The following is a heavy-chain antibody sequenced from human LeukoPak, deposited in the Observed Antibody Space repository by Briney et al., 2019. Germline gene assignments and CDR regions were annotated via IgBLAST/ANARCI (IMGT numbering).Heavy chain of an antibody. CDR3: ARDTVVTPLGY. CDR2: IYYSGST. D-gene: IGHD4-23*01. V-gene: IGHV4-59*01. CDR1: GGSISSYY. J-gene: IGHJ4*02. Sequence: ASETLSLTCTVSGGSISSYYWSWIRQPPGKGLEWIGYIYYSGSTNYNPSLKSRVTISVDTSKNQFSLKLSSVTAADTAVYYCARDTVVTPLGYWGQGTLVTVSS.